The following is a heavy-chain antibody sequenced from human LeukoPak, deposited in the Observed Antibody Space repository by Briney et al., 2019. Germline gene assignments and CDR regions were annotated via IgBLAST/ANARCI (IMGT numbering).Heavy chain of an antibody. V-gene: IGHV1-2*02. D-gene: IGHD2-15*01. CDR2: INPNSGDT. J-gene: IGHJ5*02. CDR1: GYILTDYY. Sequence: ASVKVSCKASGYILTDYYMHWVRQAPGQGLEWMGWINPNSGDTNYAQKFQGRVTMTRDTSISTVYMELRRLRYDDTAAYYCARGPLENCSGGTCYSGRNWFDPWGQGTLVTVSS. CDR3: ARGPLENCSGGTCYSGRNWFDP.